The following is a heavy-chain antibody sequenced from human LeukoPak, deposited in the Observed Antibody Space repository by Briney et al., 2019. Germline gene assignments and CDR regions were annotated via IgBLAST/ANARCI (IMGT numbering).Heavy chain of an antibody. Sequence: ASVKVSCKASGYTFTSYVISWVRQAPGQGLEWMGWISAYNGNTNYAQKLQGRVTMTTDTSTSTAYMELRSLRSDDTAVYYCARDSYIVVVPAAIPEYYYYGMDVWGQGTTVTVSS. CDR3: ARDSYIVVVPAAIPEYYYYGMDV. CDR2: ISAYNGNT. D-gene: IGHD2-2*02. J-gene: IGHJ6*02. V-gene: IGHV1-18*01. CDR1: GYTFTSYV.